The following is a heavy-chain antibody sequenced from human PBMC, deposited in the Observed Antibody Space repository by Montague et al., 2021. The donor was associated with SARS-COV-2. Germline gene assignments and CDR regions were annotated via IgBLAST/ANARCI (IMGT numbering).Heavy chain of an antibody. Sequence: TLSLTCTVSGDSITSDVSHWSWIRQPDGKGLEWIGRIYTTGSTNYNPTLKSRLTISLDTSKNQFSLKLSSVTAADTAVYYCARDVFRWDLDCWGQGTLVTVSS. CDR3: ARDVFRWDLDC. CDR1: GDSITSDVSH. V-gene: IGHV4-61*02. D-gene: IGHD1-26*01. CDR2: IYTTGST. J-gene: IGHJ4*02.